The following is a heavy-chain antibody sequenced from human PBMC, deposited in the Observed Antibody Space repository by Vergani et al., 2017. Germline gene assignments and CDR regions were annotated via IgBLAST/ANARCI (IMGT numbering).Heavy chain of an antibody. CDR1: GFTFDDYA. D-gene: IGHD6-13*01. CDR2: IGTAGDT. J-gene: IGHJ4*02. CDR3: ARGTGGRAAAGYGY. V-gene: IGHV3-13*01. Sequence: EVQLVESGGGLVQPGGSLRLSCAASGFTFDDYAMHWVRQAPGKGLEWVSAIGTAGDTYYPGSVKGRFTISRENAKNSLYLQMNSLRAGDTAVYYCARGTGGRAAAGYGYWGQGTLVTVSS.